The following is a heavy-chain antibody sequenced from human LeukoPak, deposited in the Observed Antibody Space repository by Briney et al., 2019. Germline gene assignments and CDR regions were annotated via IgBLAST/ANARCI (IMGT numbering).Heavy chain of an antibody. V-gene: IGHV4-4*07. CDR1: GRSISKYY. D-gene: IGHD3-3*01. Sequence: PSDTLSLTCTLSGRSISKYYWSWIREPAGKGLEWIGRIYTSGRTNYNPSLKSRVTMSVDTSKNQFSLKLSSVTAADTAVYYCARVRQDGYYGYYYMDVWGKGTTVTVSS. CDR3: ARVRQDGYYGYYYMDV. CDR2: IYTSGRT. J-gene: IGHJ6*03.